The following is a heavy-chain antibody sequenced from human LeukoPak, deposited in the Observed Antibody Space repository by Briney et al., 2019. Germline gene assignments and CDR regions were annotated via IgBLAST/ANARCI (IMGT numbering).Heavy chain of an antibody. CDR1: GFTFSSYA. V-gene: IGHV3-23*01. CDR2: VDSGGDT. D-gene: IGHD3-16*01. CDR3: ARDRRGSTQ. Sequence: GGSLRLSCAASGFTFSSYAMSWVRQAPGKGLEWVSLVDSGGDTYYADSVKGRFTISRDNSKNTLYLLMNSLRADDTAVYYCARDRRGSTQGARGPLVTVPS. J-gene: IGHJ4*02.